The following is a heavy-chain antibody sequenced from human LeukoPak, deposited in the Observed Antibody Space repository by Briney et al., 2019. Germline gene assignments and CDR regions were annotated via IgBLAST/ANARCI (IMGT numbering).Heavy chain of an antibody. CDR3: ARDPVAGRWRFDY. CDR2: INPNSGGT. V-gene: IGHV1-2*06. Sequence: ASVKVSCKASGYTFTGYYMHWLRQAPGQGLEWMGRINPNSGGTNYAQKFQGRVTMTRDTSISTAYMELSRLRSDDTAVYYCARDPVAGRWRFDYWGQGTLVTVSS. CDR1: GYTFTGYY. J-gene: IGHJ4*02. D-gene: IGHD6-19*01.